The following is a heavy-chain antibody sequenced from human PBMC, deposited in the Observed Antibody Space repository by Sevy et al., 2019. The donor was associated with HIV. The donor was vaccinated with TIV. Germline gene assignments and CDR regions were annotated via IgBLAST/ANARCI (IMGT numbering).Heavy chain of an antibody. V-gene: IGHV4-39*01. J-gene: IGHJ5*02. CDR3: ARHYSNYAVLDP. CDR1: GGSISSSSYC. CDR2: IYYSGST. Sequence: SETLSLTCTVSGGSISSSSYCWGWIRQPPGKGLEWIGSIYYSGSTYYNPSLKSRVTISVDTSKNQFSLKLSSVTAADTAVYYCARHYSNYAVLDPWGQGTLVTVSS. D-gene: IGHD4-4*01.